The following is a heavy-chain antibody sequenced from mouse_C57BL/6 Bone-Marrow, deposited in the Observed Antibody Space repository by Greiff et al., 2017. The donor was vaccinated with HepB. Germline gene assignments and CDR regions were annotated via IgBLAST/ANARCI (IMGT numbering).Heavy chain of an antibody. V-gene: IGHV1-59*01. CDR3: ARSARYGTNFRYNWDY. Sequence: QVQLQQPGAELVRPGTSVKLSCKASGYTFTSYWMHWVKQRPGQGLEWIGVIDPSDSYTNYNQKFKGKATLTVDTSSSTTYKQLSSLTSENSAVYYCARSARYGTNFRYNWDYWGQGTTLTVTA. D-gene: IGHD1-1*01. CDR2: IDPSDSYT. CDR1: GYTFTSYW. J-gene: IGHJ2*01.